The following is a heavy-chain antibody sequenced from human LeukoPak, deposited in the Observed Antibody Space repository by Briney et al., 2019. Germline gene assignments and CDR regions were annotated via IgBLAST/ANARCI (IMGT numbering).Heavy chain of an antibody. CDR1: SGSISSSSYY. CDR3: ARGMTDSSGYYFDY. Sequence: SETLSLTCTVSSGSISSSSYYWSWIRQPPGKGLEWIGYIYYSGSTNYNPSLKSRVTISVDTSKNQFSLKLSSVTAADTAVYYCARGMTDSSGYYFDYWGQGTLVTVSS. CDR2: IYYSGST. D-gene: IGHD3-22*01. J-gene: IGHJ4*02. V-gene: IGHV4-61*01.